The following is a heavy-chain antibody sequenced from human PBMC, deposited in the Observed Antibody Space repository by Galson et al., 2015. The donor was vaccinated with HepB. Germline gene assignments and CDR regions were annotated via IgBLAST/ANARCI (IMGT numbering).Heavy chain of an antibody. D-gene: IGHD6-19*01. CDR3: AKIAVVAKWYFDF. Sequence: SLRLSCAVSGFTFASHGMSWVRQAPGRGLEWVSSISRSGDETFYRDSVKGRFTIFRDNPQTTLYLQLDSLRAEDTAVYYCAKIAVVAKWYFDFWGRGTLVTVSS. CDR2: ISRSGDET. CDR1: GFTFASHG. V-gene: IGHV3-23*01. J-gene: IGHJ2*01.